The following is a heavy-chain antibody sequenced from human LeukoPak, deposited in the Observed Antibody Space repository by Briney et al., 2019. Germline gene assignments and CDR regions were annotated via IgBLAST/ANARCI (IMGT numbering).Heavy chain of an antibody. V-gene: IGHV3-48*04. CDR2: ISSSSSTI. CDR1: GFTFSSYS. CDR3: ASPPVAGRDY. J-gene: IGHJ4*02. Sequence: PGGSLRLSCAASGFTFSSYSMNWVRQAPGRVLEWVSYISSSSSTIYYAVSVKGRFTISRDNAKNSLYLQMNSLRAEDTAVYYCASPPVAGRDYWGQGTLVTVSS. D-gene: IGHD6-19*01.